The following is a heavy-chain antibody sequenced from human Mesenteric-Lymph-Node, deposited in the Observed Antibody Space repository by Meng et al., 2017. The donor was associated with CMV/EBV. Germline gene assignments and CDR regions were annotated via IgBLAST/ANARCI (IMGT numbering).Heavy chain of an antibody. Sequence: GGSLKISCTASGFTIDDYAMHWVRQAPGKGLEWVSGITWNSGRIGYADSMKGRFTISRDNAKNSLYLQMNSLRAEDTALYYCAKDIRIAARGLYNDMDVWGQGTTVTVSS. V-gene: IGHV3-9*01. CDR1: GFTIDDYA. J-gene: IGHJ6*02. CDR2: ITWNSGRI. CDR3: AKDIRIAARGLYNDMDV. D-gene: IGHD6-6*01.